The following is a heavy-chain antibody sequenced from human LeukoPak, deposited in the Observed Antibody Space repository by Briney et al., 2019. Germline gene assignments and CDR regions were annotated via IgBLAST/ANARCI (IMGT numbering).Heavy chain of an antibody. CDR3: AKDRGSGTYYNYYFGMDV. J-gene: IGHJ6*02. V-gene: IGHV3-30*18. CDR2: ISYDGSNV. D-gene: IGHD3-10*01. CDR1: GFTFSSYG. Sequence: GGPLRLSCAASGFTFSSYGMHWVRQAPGKGLEWVATISYDGSNVYYADSVKGRITISRDNSKNTLYLQMNSLRAEDTTVYYCAKDRGSGTYYNYYFGMDVWGQGTTVTVSS.